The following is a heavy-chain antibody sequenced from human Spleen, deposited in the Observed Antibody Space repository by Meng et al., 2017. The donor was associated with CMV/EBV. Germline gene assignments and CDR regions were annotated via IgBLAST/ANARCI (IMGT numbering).Heavy chain of an antibody. D-gene: IGHD1-7*01. V-gene: IGHV4-34*01. Sequence: TCAVYGGSFSSCYWSWIRQPPGKGLDWIGEINHSGSTNYNPSLKSRVTISVDTSKNQFSLKLSSVTAADTAVYYCARGSGITGTVDYWGQGTLVTVSS. J-gene: IGHJ4*02. CDR2: INHSGST. CDR3: ARGSGITGTVDY. CDR1: GGSFSSCY.